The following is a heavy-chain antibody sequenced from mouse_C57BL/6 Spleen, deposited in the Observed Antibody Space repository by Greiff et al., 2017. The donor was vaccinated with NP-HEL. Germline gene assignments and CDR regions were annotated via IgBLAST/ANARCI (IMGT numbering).Heavy chain of an antibody. CDR1: GYTFTSYW. J-gene: IGHJ4*01. V-gene: IGHV1-50*01. Sequence: QVQLQHPGAELVKPGASVKLSCKASGYTFTSYWMQWVKQRPGQGLEWIGEIDPSDSYTNYNQKFKGKATLTVDTSSSTAYMQLSSLTSEDSAVYYCARRGNWEDAMDYWGQGTSVTVSS. CDR3: ARRGNWEDAMDY. CDR2: IDPSDSYT. D-gene: IGHD4-1*01.